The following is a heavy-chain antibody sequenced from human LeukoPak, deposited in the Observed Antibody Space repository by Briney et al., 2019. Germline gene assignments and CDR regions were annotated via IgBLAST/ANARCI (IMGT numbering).Heavy chain of an antibody. D-gene: IGHD5-12*01. V-gene: IGHV4-34*01. CDR1: GRSLSVYY. J-gene: IGHJ4*02. CDR3: ARIVATTKWDLFDY. CDR2: TNNIGRP. Sequence: SESMSLTCAVYGRSLSVYYWSWIRHPPGKGLEWIGETNNIGRPNYNPSPKRRVPISVDTSKNQFSLKLGSVTAADTAVYYCARIVATTKWDLFDYWGQGTLVTVS.